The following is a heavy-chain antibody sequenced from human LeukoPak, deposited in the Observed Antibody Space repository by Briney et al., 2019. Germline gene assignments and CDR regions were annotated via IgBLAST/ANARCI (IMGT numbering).Heavy chain of an antibody. Sequence: GGSLRLSCAASGFTFSSYGMHWVRQAPGKGLEWVAFIRYDGSNKYYADSVKGRFTISRDNSKNTLYLQMNSLRAEDTAVYYCAKDTSLTMVRVSIDYWGQGTLVTVSS. CDR3: AKDTSLTMVRVSIDY. CDR2: IRYDGSNK. J-gene: IGHJ4*02. CDR1: GFTFSSYG. V-gene: IGHV3-30*02. D-gene: IGHD3-10*01.